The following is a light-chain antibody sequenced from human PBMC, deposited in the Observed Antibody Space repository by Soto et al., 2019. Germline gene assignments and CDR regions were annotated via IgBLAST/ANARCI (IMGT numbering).Light chain of an antibody. V-gene: IGKV1-39*01. CDR2: AAS. J-gene: IGKJ4*01. Sequence: DIQMTQSPSSLSASVGDRVIITCRASQSIRIYLNWYQKKPGKAPKLLIYAASNLQSGVPSRFGGSGSGTDFTFTITSLQPEDFATYYCQQSYRTTTFGGGTKVDIK. CDR3: QQSYRTTT. CDR1: QSIRIY.